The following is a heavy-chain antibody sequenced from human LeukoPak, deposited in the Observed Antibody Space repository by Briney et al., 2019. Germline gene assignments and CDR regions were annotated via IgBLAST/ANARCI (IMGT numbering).Heavy chain of an antibody. CDR2: IYYSGST. CDR3: ARGATIFGYMDV. Sequence: SETLSLTCTVSGGSISSYYWSWIRQPPGKGLKWIGYIYYSGSTNYNPSLKSRVTISVDTSKNQFSLKLSSVTAADTAVYYCARGATIFGYMDVWGKGTTVTVSS. D-gene: IGHD3-3*01. V-gene: IGHV4-59*01. CDR1: GGSISSYY. J-gene: IGHJ6*03.